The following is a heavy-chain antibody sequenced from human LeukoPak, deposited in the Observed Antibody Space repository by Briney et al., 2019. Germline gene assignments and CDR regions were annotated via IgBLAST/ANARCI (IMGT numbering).Heavy chain of an antibody. CDR1: GFTFSSYA. Sequence: PGRSLRLSSAASGFTFSSYAMHWVRQAPGKGLEWVAVISYDGSNKYYADSVKGRFTISRDNSKNTLYLQMNSLRAEDTAVYYCARGGEDYSHFDYWGQGTLVTVSS. J-gene: IGHJ4*02. V-gene: IGHV3-30-3*01. CDR3: ARGGEDYSHFDY. CDR2: ISYDGSNK. D-gene: IGHD2-21*01.